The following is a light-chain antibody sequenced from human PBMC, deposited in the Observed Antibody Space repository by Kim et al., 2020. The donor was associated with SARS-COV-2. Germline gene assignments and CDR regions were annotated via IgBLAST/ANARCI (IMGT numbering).Light chain of an antibody. CDR2: DAS. CDR1: QNISNF. J-gene: IGKJ1*01. Sequence: ASPGDRATLTCRASQNISNFLAWYQQKPGQPPNLLIYDASAMRPGVPARFSGSGSGTDFTLTISSLQPEDVAAYYCQKYNNSPWTFGQGTKVDIK. CDR3: QKYNNSPWT. V-gene: IGKV3-15*01.